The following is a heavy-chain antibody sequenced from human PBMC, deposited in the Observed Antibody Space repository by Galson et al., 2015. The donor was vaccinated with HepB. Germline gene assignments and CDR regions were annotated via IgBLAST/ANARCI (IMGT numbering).Heavy chain of an antibody. CDR1: GDSIGNYY. V-gene: IGHV4-59*01. CDR2: IHHSGSI. D-gene: IGHD5/OR15-5a*01. J-gene: IGHJ3*01. Sequence: ETLSLTCTVSGDSIGNYYWSWIRQPPGKGLEWIAYIHHSGSINYTPSLRSRVTISLDTSKNQISLTLNSVTAPDTAVYYCAVVSYDAFDVWGQGTMVTVSS. CDR3: AVVSYDAFDV.